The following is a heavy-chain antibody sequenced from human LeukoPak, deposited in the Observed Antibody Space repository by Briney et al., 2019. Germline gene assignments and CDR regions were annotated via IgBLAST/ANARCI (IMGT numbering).Heavy chain of an antibody. CDR2: INPNSGGT. V-gene: IGHV1-2*02. J-gene: IGHJ4*02. CDR1: GYTFTGYY. Sequence: ASVKVSCKASGYTFTGYYMHWVRQAPGQGLEWMGWINPNSGGTNYAQKFQGRVTMTRDTSISTAYMELSSLRSEDTAVYYCASGRYSYGTRFDYWGQGTLVTVSS. D-gene: IGHD5-18*01. CDR3: ASGRYSYGTRFDY.